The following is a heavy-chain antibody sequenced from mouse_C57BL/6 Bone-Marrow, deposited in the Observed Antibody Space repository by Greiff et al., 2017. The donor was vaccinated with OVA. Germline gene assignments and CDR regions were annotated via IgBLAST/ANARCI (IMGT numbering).Heavy chain of an antibody. CDR2: ISRGGDYI. V-gene: IGHV5-9-1*02. J-gene: IGHJ1*03. CDR1: GFTFSSYA. CDR3: AREGGSYGYFDV. Sequence: DVMLVESGEGLVKPGGSLKLSCAASGFTFSSYAMSWVRQTPEKRLEWVAYISRGGDYIYYADTVKGRSTISRDKSCNTLYLQMSSLKSEDTAVYYCAREGGSYGYFDVWGTGTTVTVSS.